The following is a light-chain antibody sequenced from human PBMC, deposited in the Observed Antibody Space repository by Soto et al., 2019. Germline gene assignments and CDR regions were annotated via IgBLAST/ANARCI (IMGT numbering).Light chain of an antibody. Sequence: EIVMTQSPATLSVSPGERATLSCRASQSVSSNLAWYQQQTGHEAPSLLICGSTRGAGIAAGRSGSSGWGEDTPLTISMVEPDYVADYYCQQYSSPPRTFGQGTKVDIK. V-gene: IGKV3-15*01. CDR3: QQYSSPPRT. J-gene: IGKJ1*01. CDR2: GS. CDR1: QSVSSN.